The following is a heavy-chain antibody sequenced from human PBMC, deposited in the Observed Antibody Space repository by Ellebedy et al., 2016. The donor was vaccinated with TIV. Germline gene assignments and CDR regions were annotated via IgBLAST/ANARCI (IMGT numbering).Heavy chain of an antibody. CDR3: ARQTTFDSDGNADYYYYYYMDV. Sequence: MPSETLSLTCTVSGGSISSYYWSWIRQFPGKGLEWIGYIYFSGSTNYNPSLKSRVTISVDTSKNQFSLRLSSVTAADTAVYYCARQTTFDSDGNADYYYYYYMDVWGKGTTVTVSS. CDR2: IYFSGST. CDR1: GGSISSYY. J-gene: IGHJ6*03. V-gene: IGHV4-59*08. D-gene: IGHD4-23*01.